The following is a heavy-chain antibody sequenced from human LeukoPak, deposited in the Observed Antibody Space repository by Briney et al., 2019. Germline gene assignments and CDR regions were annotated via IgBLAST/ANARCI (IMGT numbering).Heavy chain of an antibody. CDR3: AREKKNWFDP. Sequence: SETLSLTCTVSGGSISHYYWNWIRQSAGMRLEWIGRIYTSGSTNYNPSLKSRVTISVDTSKNQFSLKLSSVTAADTAVYYCAREKKNWFDPWGQGTLVTVSS. CDR1: GGSISHYY. J-gene: IGHJ5*02. CDR2: IYTSGST. V-gene: IGHV4-4*07.